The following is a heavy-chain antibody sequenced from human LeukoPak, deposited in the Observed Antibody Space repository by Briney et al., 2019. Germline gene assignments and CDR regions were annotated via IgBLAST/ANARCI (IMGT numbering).Heavy chain of an antibody. V-gene: IGHV3-53*01. D-gene: IGHD3-10*01. CDR1: GFTVSSNY. CDR2: IHKNAIT. CDR3: ARSLRVRGVPDYMDV. Sequence: PGGSLRLSCAASGFTVSSNYMTWVRQAPGKGLEWVSVIHKNAITNHADTVKGRFTISRDNSKNMLYLQMNSLRVDDTAVYYCARSLRVRGVPDYMDVWGKGTTVTVSS. J-gene: IGHJ6*03.